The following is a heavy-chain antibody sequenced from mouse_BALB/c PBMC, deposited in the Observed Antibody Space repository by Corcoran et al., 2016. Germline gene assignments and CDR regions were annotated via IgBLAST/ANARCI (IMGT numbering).Heavy chain of an antibody. J-gene: IGHJ4*01. CDR2: INTYTGEP. V-gene: IGHV9-1*02. Sequence: QIQLVQSGPELKKPGETVKISCKASGYTFTNYGMNWVKQAPGKGLKWMGWINTYTGEPTYADDFKGRFAFSLETSASTAYLQINNLKNEDMATYFCARRYYGSSWWAMDYWGQGTSVTVSS. CDR3: ARRYYGSSWWAMDY. D-gene: IGHD1-1*01. CDR1: GYTFTNYG.